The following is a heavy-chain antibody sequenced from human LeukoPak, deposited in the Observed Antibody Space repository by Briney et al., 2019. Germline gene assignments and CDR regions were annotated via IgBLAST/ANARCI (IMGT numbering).Heavy chain of an antibody. Sequence: SETLSLTCAVSGGSISSGGYSWSWIRQPPGKGLEWIGYIYHSGSTYYNPSLKSRVTISVDRSKNQFSLKLSSVTAADTAVYYWAREGGTGNMDVWGQGTTVTVSS. CDR1: GGSISSGGYS. J-gene: IGHJ6*02. D-gene: IGHD1-26*01. CDR3: AREGGTGNMDV. CDR2: IYHSGST. V-gene: IGHV4-30-2*01.